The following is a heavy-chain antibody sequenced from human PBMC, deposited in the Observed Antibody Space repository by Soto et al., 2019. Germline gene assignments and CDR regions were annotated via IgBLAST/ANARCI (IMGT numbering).Heavy chain of an antibody. V-gene: IGHV1-69*13. J-gene: IGHJ5*02. CDR1: GGTFSSYA. CDR3: ARDHGMATIKVA. Sequence: ASVKVSCKASGGTFSSYAISWVRQAPGQGLEWMGGIIPIFGTANYAQKFQGRVTITADESTSTAYMELSSLRSEDTAVYYCARDHGMATIKVAWGQGTLVTVSS. D-gene: IGHD5-12*01. CDR2: IIPIFGTA.